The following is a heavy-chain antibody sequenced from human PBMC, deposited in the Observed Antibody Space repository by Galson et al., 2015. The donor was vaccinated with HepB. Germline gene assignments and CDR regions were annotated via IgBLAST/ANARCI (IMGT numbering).Heavy chain of an antibody. J-gene: IGHJ6*04. CDR3: ARDSVVTAASDV. CDR1: GFTFSRHW. CDR2: INSDGRST. Sequence: SLRLSCAASGFTFSRHWMHWVRQAPGKGLVWVSRINSDGRSTSYADSVKGRFTISRDNAKNTLYLQMNSLRAEDTAVYYCARDSVVTAASDVWGKGTTVTVSS. V-gene: IGHV3-74*01. D-gene: IGHD2-2*01.